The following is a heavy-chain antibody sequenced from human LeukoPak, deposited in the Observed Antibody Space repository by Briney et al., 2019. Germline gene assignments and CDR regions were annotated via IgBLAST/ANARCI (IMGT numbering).Heavy chain of an antibody. Sequence: GASVKVSCKASGGTFSSYAISWVRQAPGQGLEWMGGIIPIFGTANYAQKFQGRVTITADKSTSTAYMELSSLRSEDTAVYYCANFNRVGYSYGYHFDYWGQGTLVTVSS. J-gene: IGHJ4*02. CDR2: IIPIFGTA. CDR1: GGTFSSYA. CDR3: ANFNRVGYSYGYHFDY. V-gene: IGHV1-69*06. D-gene: IGHD5-18*01.